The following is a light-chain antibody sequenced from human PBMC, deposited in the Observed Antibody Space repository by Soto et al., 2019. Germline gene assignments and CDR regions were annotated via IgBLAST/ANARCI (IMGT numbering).Light chain of an antibody. V-gene: IGLV1-44*01. CDR2: YNN. CDR3: AAWDDTLKRYV. J-gene: IGLJ1*01. CDR1: NSNIASNT. Sequence: QSVLTQPPSASETPGQTVSISCSGSNSNIASNTVNWYQRLPGTAPKLLIYYNNQRPAGVPDRFSVSKSGTSASLAISGLQSEDESDYYCAAWDDTLKRYVFGTGTKVTVL.